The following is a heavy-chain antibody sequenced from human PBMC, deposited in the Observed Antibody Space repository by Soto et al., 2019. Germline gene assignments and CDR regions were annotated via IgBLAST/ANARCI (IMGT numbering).Heavy chain of an antibody. V-gene: IGHV3-23*01. CDR2: ISGSGGST. CDR3: AKVKVGAAKAPFDY. D-gene: IGHD1-26*01. Sequence: GGSLRLSCAASGFTFSSYAMSWVRQAPGKGLEWVSAISGSGGSTYYADSVKGRFTISRDNSKNTLYLQMNSLRAEDTAVYSCAKVKVGAAKAPFDYWGREPWSPSPQ. CDR1: GFTFSSYA. J-gene: IGHJ4*02.